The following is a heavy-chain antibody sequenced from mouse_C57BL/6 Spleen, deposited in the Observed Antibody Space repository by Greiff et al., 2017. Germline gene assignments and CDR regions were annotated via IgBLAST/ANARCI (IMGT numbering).Heavy chain of an antibody. D-gene: IGHD1-1*01. V-gene: IGHV1-15*01. CDR2: IDPETGGT. CDR3: TRALYGSRRGPWFAD. Sequence: VQLQQSGAELVRPGASVTLSCKASGYTFTDYEMHWVKQTPVHGLEWIGAIDPETGGTAYNQKFKGKAILTADKSSSTAYMELRSLTSEDSDVYYCTRALYGSRRGPWFADWGQGTLVTVSA. J-gene: IGHJ3*01. CDR1: GYTFTDYE.